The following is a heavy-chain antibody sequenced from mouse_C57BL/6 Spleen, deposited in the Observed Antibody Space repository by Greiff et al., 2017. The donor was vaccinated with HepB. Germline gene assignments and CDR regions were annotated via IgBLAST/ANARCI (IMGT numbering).Heavy chain of an antibody. J-gene: IGHJ3*01. CDR3: ASPLYYGNFWFAY. Sequence: VQLQQSGPELVKPGASVKISCKASGYTFTDYYMNWVKQSHGKSLEWIGDINPNNGGTSYNQKFKGKATLTVDKSSSTAYMELRSLTSEDSAVYYCASPLYYGNFWFAYWGQGTLVTVSA. CDR2: INPNNGGT. D-gene: IGHD2-1*01. V-gene: IGHV1-26*01. CDR1: GYTFTDYY.